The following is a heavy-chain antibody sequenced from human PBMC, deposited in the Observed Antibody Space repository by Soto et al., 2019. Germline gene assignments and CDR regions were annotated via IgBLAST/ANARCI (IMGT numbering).Heavy chain of an antibody. J-gene: IGHJ6*02. CDR3: ARDGRFGEWLQGGDYYGMDV. D-gene: IGHD3-3*01. CDR2: IWYDGSNK. CDR1: GFTFSSYG. V-gene: IGHV3-33*01. Sequence: GGSLRLSCAASGFTFSSYGMHWVRQAPGKGLEWVAVIWYDGSNKYYADSVKGRFTISRDNSKNTLYLQMNSLRAEDTAVYYCARDGRFGEWLQGGDYYGMDVWGQGTTDTVSS.